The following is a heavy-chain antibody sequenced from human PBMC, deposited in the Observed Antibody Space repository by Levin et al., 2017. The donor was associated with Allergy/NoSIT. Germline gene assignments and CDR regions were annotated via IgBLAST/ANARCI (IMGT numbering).Heavy chain of an antibody. D-gene: IGHD6-19*01. CDR2: ISGSGGST. CDR3: AKDFIVAVAGRQHLFDY. Sequence: GESLKISCAASGFTFSSYAMSWVRQAPGKGLEWVSAISGSGGSTYYADSVKGRFTISRDNSKNTLYLQMNSLRAEDTAVYYCAKDFIVAVAGRQHLFDYWGQGTLVTVSS. J-gene: IGHJ4*02. V-gene: IGHV3-23*01. CDR1: GFTFSSYA.